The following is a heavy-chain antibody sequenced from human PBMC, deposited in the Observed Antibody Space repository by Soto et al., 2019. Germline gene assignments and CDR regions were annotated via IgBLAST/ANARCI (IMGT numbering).Heavy chain of an antibody. V-gene: IGHV3-30*03. CDR3: AIDLTDYNYEYKFGF. D-gene: IGHD4-4*01. Sequence: QVQLVESGGGEGQPGRSLRLSCAASGFTFSDFGMHWVRQSPGKGLEWVAVISFEGSNKYFAESVKGRFTISRDDSKNTVYLQMNSLRPEDTAVYYCAIDLTDYNYEYKFGFWGQGTLVTVSS. J-gene: IGHJ4*02. CDR2: ISFEGSNK. CDR1: GFTFSDFG.